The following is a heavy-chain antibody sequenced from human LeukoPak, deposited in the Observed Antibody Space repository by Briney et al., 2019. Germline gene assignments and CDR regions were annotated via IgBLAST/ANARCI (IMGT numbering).Heavy chain of an antibody. V-gene: IGHV3-23*01. CDR3: AKGGGSSYGRYCFDD. D-gene: IGHD5-18*01. CDR1: GFVFSSLD. Sequence: GGSLRLSCAASGFVFSSLDMGWVRQAPGKGPEWVSAITSDASYTYYADSVKGRFTISRDDSKNTVYLQMNGLRAEDTAVYYCAKGGGSSYGRYCFDDWGQGTLVTVSS. J-gene: IGHJ4*02. CDR2: ITSDASYT.